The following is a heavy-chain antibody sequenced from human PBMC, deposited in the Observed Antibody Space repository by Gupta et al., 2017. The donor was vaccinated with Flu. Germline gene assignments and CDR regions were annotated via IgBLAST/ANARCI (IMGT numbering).Heavy chain of an antibody. J-gene: IGHJ4*02. CDR1: GFTFTNYW. CDR3: ARDTL. V-gene: IGHV3-7*01. CDR2: IKEDGSER. Sequence: EVQVVESGGDLVQPGDSLRLSCAATGFTFTNYWMSWVRQAPGKGPERVANIKEDGSERYYADSVKGRFTISRDNAKSSLYLQMTSLRVEDTAVYYCARDTLWGQGTRVTVSS.